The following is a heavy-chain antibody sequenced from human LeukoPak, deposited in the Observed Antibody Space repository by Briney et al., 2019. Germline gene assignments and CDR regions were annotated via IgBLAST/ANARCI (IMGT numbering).Heavy chain of an antibody. CDR1: GFTFSTYG. Sequence: GGSLRLSCAASGFTFSTYGMHWVRQAPGKGLEWVAFIRYDGNNKYYADSVKGRFTISRDNSKNTLYLQMNSLRAEDAAVYYCGKVYYDFWSGPSLGAFDIWGQGTILTVSS. V-gene: IGHV3-30*02. J-gene: IGHJ3*02. CDR3: GKVYYDFWSGPSLGAFDI. CDR2: IRYDGNNK. D-gene: IGHD3-3*01.